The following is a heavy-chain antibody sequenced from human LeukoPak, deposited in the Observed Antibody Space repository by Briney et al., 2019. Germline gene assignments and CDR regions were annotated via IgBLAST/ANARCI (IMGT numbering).Heavy chain of an antibody. CDR2: ISYDGSNK. D-gene: IGHD3-22*01. CDR3: ASEPYYFDSSGLITDALDI. V-gene: IGHV3-30-3*01. Sequence: GRSLRLSCAASGFTFSSYAMHWVRQAPGKGLEWVAVISYDGSNKYYADSVKGRFTISRDNSKNTLYLQMNSLRAEDTAVYYCASEPYYFDSSGLITDALDIWGQGTMVTVSS. CDR1: GFTFSSYA. J-gene: IGHJ3*02.